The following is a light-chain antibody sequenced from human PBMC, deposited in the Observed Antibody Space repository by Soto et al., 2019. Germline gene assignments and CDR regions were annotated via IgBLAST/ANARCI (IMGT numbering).Light chain of an antibody. J-gene: IGLJ3*02. CDR3: QSYDTSVSGARV. V-gene: IGLV1-40*01. Sequence: QSALTQPPSVSGAPGQRVTISCTGTRSNIGAGYDVHWYQQIPGTAPKLLIYRNHDRPSGVPDRFSGSKSGTSASLTITGLQAEDEADYYCQSYDTSVSGARVFGGGTKLTVL. CDR1: RSNIGAGYD. CDR2: RNH.